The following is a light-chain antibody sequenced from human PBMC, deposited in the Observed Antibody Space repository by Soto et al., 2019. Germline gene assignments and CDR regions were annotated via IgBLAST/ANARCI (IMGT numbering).Light chain of an antibody. CDR1: SSDVGGYNY. J-gene: IGLJ1*01. V-gene: IGLV2-14*01. CDR2: EVS. CDR3: SSYTSRSTHI. Sequence: QSALTQPASVSGSPGQSVTISCTGTSSDVGGYNYVSWYQHHPGNAPKLMIYEVSNRPSGVYNRFSGSKSGNTASLTISGLQAEDEAEYYCSSYTSRSTHIFGTGTKVTVL.